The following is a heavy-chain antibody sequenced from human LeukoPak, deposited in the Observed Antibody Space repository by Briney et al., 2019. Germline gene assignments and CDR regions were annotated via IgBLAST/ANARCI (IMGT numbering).Heavy chain of an antibody. Sequence: SETLSLTCAVYGGSFSGYYRSWIRQPPGKGLEWVGEINHSGSTNYNPSLNSRVTISLDTSKNQFSLKLNSVTAADTAVYYCVVDTTSHFDYWGQGTLVTVSS. CDR2: INHSGST. V-gene: IGHV4-34*01. D-gene: IGHD2-15*01. J-gene: IGHJ4*02. CDR1: GGSFSGYY. CDR3: VVDTTSHFDY.